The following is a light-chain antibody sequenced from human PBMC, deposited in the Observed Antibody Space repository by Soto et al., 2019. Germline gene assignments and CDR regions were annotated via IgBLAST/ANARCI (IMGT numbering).Light chain of an antibody. CDR3: CSYAGSSASWV. V-gene: IGLV2-23*01. Sequence: QSALTQPASVSGSPGQSITISCTGTSSDVGTYNLVSWYQHHPGKAPKLMIYEGNKRPSGVSYRFSGSKSGNTASLTISGLQADDEADYYCCSYAGSSASWVFGGGTKVTVL. J-gene: IGLJ3*02. CDR1: SSDVGTYNL. CDR2: EGN.